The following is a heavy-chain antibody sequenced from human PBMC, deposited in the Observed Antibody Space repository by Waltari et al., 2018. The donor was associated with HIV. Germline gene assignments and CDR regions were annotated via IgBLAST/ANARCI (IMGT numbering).Heavy chain of an antibody. J-gene: IGHJ4*02. CDR3: AREALYDSSGYYFDY. Sequence: EVQLVESGGGLVQPGGSLRLTCAASVFTFNNYWMTWVRQAPGKGLKWVANIKQDESEKYYVDSVKGRFTISRDNAKNSLFLQMNSLRAEDTAVYYCAREALYDSSGYYFDYWGQGTLVTVSS. CDR2: IKQDESEK. D-gene: IGHD3-22*01. V-gene: IGHV3-7*01. CDR1: VFTFNNYW.